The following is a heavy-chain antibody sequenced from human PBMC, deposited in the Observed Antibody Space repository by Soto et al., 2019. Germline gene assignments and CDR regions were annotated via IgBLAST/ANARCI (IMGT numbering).Heavy chain of an antibody. V-gene: IGHV3-11*01. D-gene: IGHD3-22*01. CDR3: ASTYYYDSSGYYSDAFDI. CDR2: ISSSGSTI. J-gene: IGHJ3*02. Sequence: QVQLVESGGGLVKPGGSLRLSCAASGFTFSAYYMSWIRQAPGKGLEWVSYISSSGSTIYYADSVKGRFTISRDNAKNSLYLQMNSLRAEDTAVYYCASTYYYDSSGYYSDAFDIWGQGTMVTVSS. CDR1: GFTFSAYY.